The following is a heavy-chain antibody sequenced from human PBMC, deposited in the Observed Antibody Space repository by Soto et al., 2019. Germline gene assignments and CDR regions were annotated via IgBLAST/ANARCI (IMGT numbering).Heavy chain of an antibody. CDR3: ARGRVGATFVHYFDY. D-gene: IGHD1-26*01. Sequence: QVQLVQSGAEVKKPGSSVKVSCKASGGTFSSYTISWVRQAPGQGLEWMGRIIPILGIANYAQKFQGRVTIXXDXSXXTAYMELSSLRSEDTAVYYCARGRVGATFVHYFDYWGQGTLVTVSS. J-gene: IGHJ4*02. CDR1: GGTFSSYT. V-gene: IGHV1-69*02. CDR2: IIPILGIA.